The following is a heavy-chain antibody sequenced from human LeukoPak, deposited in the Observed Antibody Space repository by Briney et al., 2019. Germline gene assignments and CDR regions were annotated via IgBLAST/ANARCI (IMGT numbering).Heavy chain of an antibody. V-gene: IGHV1-2*06. J-gene: IGHJ5*02. CDR3: AHGSYYDSSGYEFDP. CDR2: INPNSGGT. D-gene: IGHD3-22*01. CDR1: GYTFTGYY. Sequence: ASVKASCKASGYTFTGYYMHWVRQAPGQGLEWMGRINPNSGGTNYAQKFQGRVTMTRDTSISTAYMELSRLRSDDTAVYYCAHGSYYDSSGYEFDPWGQGTLVTVSS.